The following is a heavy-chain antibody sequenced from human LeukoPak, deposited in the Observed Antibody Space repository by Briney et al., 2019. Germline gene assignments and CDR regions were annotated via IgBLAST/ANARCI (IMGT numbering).Heavy chain of an antibody. CDR2: MNPNSGNT. J-gene: IGHJ4*02. Sequence: GASVKVSCKASGYTFTSNDLNWVRQASGQGLEWMGWMNPNSGNTGNSQKFQGRLTMTRNNSLSTAYMELSSLRSEDTALYYCARRDNTGFDSWGQGTLVTVSS. CDR1: GYTFTSND. D-gene: IGHD2-15*01. V-gene: IGHV1-8*01. CDR3: ARRDNTGFDS.